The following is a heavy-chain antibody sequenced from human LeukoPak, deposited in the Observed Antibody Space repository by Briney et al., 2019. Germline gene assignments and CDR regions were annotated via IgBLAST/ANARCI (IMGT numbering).Heavy chain of an antibody. Sequence: SETLSLTCGVYGGSFSGYYWSWIRQPPGKGLEWIEEINHRGSTNYNPSLKSRVTISVDTSKKQFSLKLSSVTAADTAVYYCARGDTVAARPGRFDSWGQGTLVTVSS. V-gene: IGHV4-34*01. CDR3: ARGDTVAARPGRFDS. J-gene: IGHJ4*02. CDR2: INHRGST. CDR1: GGSFSGYY. D-gene: IGHD6-6*01.